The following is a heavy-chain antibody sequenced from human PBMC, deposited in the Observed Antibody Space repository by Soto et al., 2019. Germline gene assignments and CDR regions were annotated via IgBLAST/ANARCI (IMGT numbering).Heavy chain of an antibody. J-gene: IGHJ4*02. CDR3: TFPLTEDDFWSGYPLDY. Sequence: GGSLRLSCAASGFTFSNAWMSWVRQAPGKGLEWVGRIKSKTDGGTTDYAAPVKGRFTISRDDSKNTLYLQMNSLKTEDTAVYYCTFPLTEDDFWSGYPLDYWGQGTLVTVSS. CDR1: GFTFSNAW. D-gene: IGHD3-3*01. V-gene: IGHV3-15*01. CDR2: IKSKTDGGTT.